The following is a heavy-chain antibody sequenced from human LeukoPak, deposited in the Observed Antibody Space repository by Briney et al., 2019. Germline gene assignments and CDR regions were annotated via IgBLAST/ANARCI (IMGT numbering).Heavy chain of an antibody. J-gene: IGHJ3*02. CDR2: IYNGGNT. CDR1: GFTFSSYS. V-gene: IGHV3-53*01. Sequence: GGSLRLSCAASGFTFSSYSMNWIRQAPGKGLEWVSVIYNGGNTYYADSVKGRFTISRDNSKNTLYLQMNSLRAEDTAVYYCARKRFRDDFWSGYHGGAFDIWGQGTMVTVSS. CDR3: ARKRFRDDFWSGYHGGAFDI. D-gene: IGHD3-3*01.